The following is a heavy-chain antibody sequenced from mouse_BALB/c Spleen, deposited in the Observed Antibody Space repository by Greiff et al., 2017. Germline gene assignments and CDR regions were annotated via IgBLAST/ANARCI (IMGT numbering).Heavy chain of an antibody. CDR1: GFTFSDYY. CDR2: ISDGGSYT. V-gene: IGHV5-4*02. D-gene: IGHD2-3*01. Sequence: EVMLVESGGGLVKPGGSLKLSCAASGFTFSDYYMYWVRQTPEKRLEWVATISDGGSYTYYPDSVKGRFTISRDNAKNNLYLQMSSLKSEDTAMYYCARELDGSMDYWGQGTSVTVSS. J-gene: IGHJ4*01. CDR3: ARELDGSMDY.